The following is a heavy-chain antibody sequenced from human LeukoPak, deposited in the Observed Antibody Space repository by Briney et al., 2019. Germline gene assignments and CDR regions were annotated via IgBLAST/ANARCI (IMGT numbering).Heavy chain of an antibody. CDR2: INGDGRIT. V-gene: IGHV3-74*01. J-gene: IGHJ4*02. CDR1: GFTLSSYW. CDR3: ARENYFGSGTYFDY. D-gene: IGHD3-10*01. Sequence: GVSLRLSCAASGFTLSSYWMHWVRQAPGKGLVWVSRINGDGRITTYADSVKGRFTISRDNSKNTLYLQMNRLRAEDTAVYYCARENYFGSGTYFDYWGQGTLVTVSS.